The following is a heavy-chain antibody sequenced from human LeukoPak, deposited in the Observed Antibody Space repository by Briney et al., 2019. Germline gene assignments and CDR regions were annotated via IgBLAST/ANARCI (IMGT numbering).Heavy chain of an antibody. CDR3: ATRDNIVGARGYAFDI. Sequence: SVKVSCKASGGTFSSYAISWVRQAPGQGLEWMGGIIPIFGTANYAQKFQGRVTITADESTSTAYMELSSLRSEDTAVYYCATRDNIVGARGYAFDIWGQGTMVTVSS. V-gene: IGHV1-69*13. D-gene: IGHD1-26*01. CDR1: GGTFSSYA. J-gene: IGHJ3*02. CDR2: IIPIFGTA.